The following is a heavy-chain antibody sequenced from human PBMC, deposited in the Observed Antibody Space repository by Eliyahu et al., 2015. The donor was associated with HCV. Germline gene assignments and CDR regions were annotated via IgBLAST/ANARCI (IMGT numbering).Heavy chain of an antibody. D-gene: IGHD1-26*01. CDR1: GFTFSSYA. CDR3: AKASGNYFDY. CDR2: ISGSGGST. J-gene: IGHJ4*02. Sequence: EVQLLESGGGLVQPGGSLXLXCAASGFTFSSYAMGWVRQAPGKGLEXVSAISGSGGSTYYADSVKGRFTISRDNSKNTLYLQMNSLRAEDTAVYYCAKASGNYFDYWGQGTLVTVSS. V-gene: IGHV3-23*01.